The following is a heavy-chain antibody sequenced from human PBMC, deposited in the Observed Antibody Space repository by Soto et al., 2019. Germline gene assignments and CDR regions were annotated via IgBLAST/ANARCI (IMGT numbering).Heavy chain of an antibody. V-gene: IGHV5-10-1*01. Sequence: GESLKISCNGSGYSFAGYWITWVRQKPGKGLEWMGRIDPSDSQTYYSPSFRGHVAISVTKSITTVFLQWSSLRASDTAMYYCARQIYDSDTGPNFQYYFDSWGQGTPVTVSS. CDR2: IDPSDSQT. CDR1: GYSFAGYW. J-gene: IGHJ4*02. CDR3: ARQIYDSDTGPNFQYYFDS. D-gene: IGHD3-22*01.